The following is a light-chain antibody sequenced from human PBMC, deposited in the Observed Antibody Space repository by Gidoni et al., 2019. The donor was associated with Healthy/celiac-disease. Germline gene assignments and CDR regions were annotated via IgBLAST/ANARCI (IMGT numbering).Light chain of an antibody. CDR2: GAS. CDR3: QQYNSWPPLT. V-gene: IGKV3-15*01. CDR1: QSVSSN. J-gene: IGKJ4*01. Sequence: EIVMTQSPATLSVSPGERATLSGRASQSVSSNLAWYQQKPGQAPRLLIYGASTRATGIPARFSGSGSGTEFTLTISSLQSEDFAVYYCQQYNSWPPLTFGGGTKVEI.